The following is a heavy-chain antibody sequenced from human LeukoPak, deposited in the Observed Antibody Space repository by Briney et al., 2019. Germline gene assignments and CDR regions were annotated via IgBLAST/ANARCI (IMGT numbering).Heavy chain of an antibody. CDR3: ARGPQWRGDYYYIDV. D-gene: IGHD6-19*01. CDR2: MNPNSGNT. Sequence: ASVKVSCKASGYAFTNFDINWVRQATGQGLEWMGWMNPNSGNTGYAQKFQGRVTMTMNTSITTAYMELSSLISEDTAVYYCARGPQWRGDYYYIDVWGRGTTVTVSS. V-gene: IGHV1-8*01. J-gene: IGHJ6*03. CDR1: GYAFTNFD.